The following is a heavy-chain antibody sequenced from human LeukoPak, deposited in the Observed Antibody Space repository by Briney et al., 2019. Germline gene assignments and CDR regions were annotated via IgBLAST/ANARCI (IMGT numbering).Heavy chain of an antibody. CDR1: GFTFSNFW. V-gene: IGHV4-34*01. CDR2: INHSGST. J-gene: IGHJ6*02. Sequence: GSLRLSCTASGFTFSNFWMGWVRQPPGKGLEWIGEINHSGSTNYNPSLKSRVTISVDTSKNQFSLKLSSVTAADTAVYYCARGRHYGMDVWGQGTTVTVSS. CDR3: ARGRHYGMDV.